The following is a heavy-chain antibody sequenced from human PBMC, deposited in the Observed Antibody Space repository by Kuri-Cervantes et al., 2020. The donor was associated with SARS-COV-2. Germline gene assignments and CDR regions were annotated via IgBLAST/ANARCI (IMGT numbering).Heavy chain of an antibody. CDR1: GFTFSSYG. Sequence: LTCAASGFTFSSYGMHWVRQAPGKGLEWVAVISYDGSNKYYADSVKGRFTISRDNSKNTLYLQMNSLRAEDTAVYYRAKDAEVGATGSVDYWGQGTLVTVSS. CDR2: ISYDGSNK. V-gene: IGHV3-30*18. CDR3: AKDAEVGATGSVDY. D-gene: IGHD1-26*01. J-gene: IGHJ4*02.